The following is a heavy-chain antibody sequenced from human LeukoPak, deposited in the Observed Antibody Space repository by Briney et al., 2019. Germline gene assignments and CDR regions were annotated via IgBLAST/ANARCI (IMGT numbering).Heavy chain of an antibody. D-gene: IGHD3-10*01. J-gene: IGHJ5*01. CDR2: IKQGGREE. CDR1: KFIFSDYW. V-gene: IGHV3-7*03. CDR3: ARDNGGWFDF. Sequence: GRSLRLSCVASKFIFSDYWMSWVRQAPGKGQEWVANIKQGGREEKYVDSVKGRFAISRDDAKSTLYLQMDSLSGDVTAVYYCARDNGGWFDFWGRGTLVTVSS.